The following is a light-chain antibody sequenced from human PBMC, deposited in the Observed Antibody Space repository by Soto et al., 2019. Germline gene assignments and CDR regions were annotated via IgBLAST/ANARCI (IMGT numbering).Light chain of an antibody. V-gene: IGKV1-5*01. CDR1: QSISSW. Sequence: DIQMTQSPSTLSASVGDRGPSTCRSSQSISSWLAWYQQKPGKAPKLLIYDASSLESGVPSRFSGSGSGTEFTITISSLQHDDFATYYCQQYNSYSLWTFGQGTKVDIK. CDR3: QQYNSYSLWT. CDR2: DAS. J-gene: IGKJ1*01.